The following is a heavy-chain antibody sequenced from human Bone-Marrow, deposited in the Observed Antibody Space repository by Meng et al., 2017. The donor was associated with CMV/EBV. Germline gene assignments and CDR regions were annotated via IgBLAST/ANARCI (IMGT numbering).Heavy chain of an antibody. CDR3: ARGFRSAPMITAFDI. D-gene: IGHD3-22*01. CDR2: ISAYNGNT. Sequence: ASVKVSCKASGYTFTSYGISWVRQAPGQGLEWMGWISAYNGNTNYAQKVQGRVTMTTDTSTSTAYMELRSLRSDDTAVYYCARGFRSAPMITAFDIWGQGTMVTVSS. V-gene: IGHV1-18*01. CDR1: GYTFTSYG. J-gene: IGHJ3*02.